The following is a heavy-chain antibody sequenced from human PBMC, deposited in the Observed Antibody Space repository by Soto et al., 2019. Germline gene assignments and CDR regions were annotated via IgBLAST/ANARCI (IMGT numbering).Heavy chain of an antibody. CDR3: ARGTSTGTMSY. Sequence: QVQLQQWGAGLLKPSETLSLTCAVYGGSFSDFFWSWIRQPPGKGLEWIGESTHSRRTNYNPSLKSRVTISVDTFKNQFSLKLSSVTAADTAVYYCARGTSTGTMSYWGQGTLVTVSS. J-gene: IGHJ4*02. D-gene: IGHD1-1*01. CDR1: GGSFSDFF. CDR2: STHSRRT. V-gene: IGHV4-34*01.